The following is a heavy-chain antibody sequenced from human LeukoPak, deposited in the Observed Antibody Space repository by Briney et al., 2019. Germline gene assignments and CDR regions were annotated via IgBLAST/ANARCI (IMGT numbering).Heavy chain of an antibody. J-gene: IGHJ5*02. CDR2: INTNTGNP. D-gene: IGHD4-11*01. CDR1: GYSLTSYA. Sequence: ASVKVSCKASGYSLTSYAMNWVRQAPGQGLEWMGWINTNTGNPTYAQGFTGRFVFSLDTSVSTAYLQISSLKAEDTAVYYCARAPTYYSNHDASWLDPWGQGTLVTVSS. CDR3: ARAPTYYSNHDASWLDP. V-gene: IGHV7-4-1*02.